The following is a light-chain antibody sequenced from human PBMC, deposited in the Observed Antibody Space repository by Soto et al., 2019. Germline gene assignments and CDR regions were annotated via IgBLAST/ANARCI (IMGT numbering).Light chain of an antibody. V-gene: IGKV3-20*01. J-gene: IGKJ2*01. CDR3: QQYGSSLHS. CDR1: QSVSSSY. Sequence: EIVLTQSPGTLSLSPGERATLSCRASQSVSSSYLAWYQQKPGQAPRLLIYAASSSDTGIPDSFSVRGSWTDFTLTICRLEPEDFAVYYCQQYGSSLHSVGQGTELEIK. CDR2: AAS.